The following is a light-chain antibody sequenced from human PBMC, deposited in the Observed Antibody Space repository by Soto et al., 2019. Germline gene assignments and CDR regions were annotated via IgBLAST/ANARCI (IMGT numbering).Light chain of an antibody. CDR1: SSDGGGYNY. Sequence: QSALAQPRPVSGSPGQSGIISCAGRSSDGGGYNYVSWYQQHPGKAPKLMIYDVSKRPSGVPDRFSGSKSGNTASLTISGLQAEDEADYYCCSYAGSYVFGTGSKVTVL. J-gene: IGLJ1*01. CDR2: DVS. CDR3: CSYAGSYV. V-gene: IGLV2-11*01.